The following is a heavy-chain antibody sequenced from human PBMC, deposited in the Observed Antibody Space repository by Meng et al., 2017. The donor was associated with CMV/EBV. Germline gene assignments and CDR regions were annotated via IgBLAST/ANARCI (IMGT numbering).Heavy chain of an antibody. CDR1: GFPFSNAW. D-gene: IGHD2-8*01. Sequence: LSLTCAASGFPFSNAWMSWVRQAPGKGLEWVGRIKSKTDGGTTDYAAPVKGRFTISRDDSKNTLYLQMNSLKTEDTAVYYCTTDFILMVYDAVDWAWGQGTLVTVSS. CDR3: TTDFILMVYDAVDWA. CDR2: IKSKTDGGTT. V-gene: IGHV3-15*01. J-gene: IGHJ5*02.